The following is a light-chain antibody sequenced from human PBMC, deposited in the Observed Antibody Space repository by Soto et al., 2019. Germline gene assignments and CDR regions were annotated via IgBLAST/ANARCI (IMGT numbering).Light chain of an antibody. V-gene: IGKV1-5*03. Sequence: DIQMTQSPSTLSASVGDTVTITCRASQSISSWLAWYQQKPGKAPKLLIYKASSLESGVPFRFRGSGSGTEFTLTISSLQPDDFATYYCQQYNSNSTFGQGTKVEIK. CDR1: QSISSW. J-gene: IGKJ1*01. CDR3: QQYNSNST. CDR2: KAS.